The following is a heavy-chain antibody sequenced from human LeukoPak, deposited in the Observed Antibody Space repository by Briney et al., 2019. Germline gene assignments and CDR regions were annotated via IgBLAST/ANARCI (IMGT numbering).Heavy chain of an antibody. J-gene: IGHJ4*02. CDR2: ISWNSGSI. CDR3: AKDRVPFNYYGSGVGVDY. V-gene: IGHV3-9*01. Sequence: PGGSLRLSCAASGFTFDDYAMHWVRQAPGKGLEWVSGISWNSGSIGYADSVKGRFTISRDNAKNSLYLQMNSLRAEDTALYYCAKDRVPFNYYGSGVGVDYWGQGTLVTVSS. D-gene: IGHD3-10*01. CDR1: GFTFDDYA.